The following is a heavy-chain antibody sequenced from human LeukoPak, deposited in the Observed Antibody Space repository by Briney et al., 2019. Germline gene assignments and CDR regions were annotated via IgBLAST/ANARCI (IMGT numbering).Heavy chain of an antibody. CDR3: ARDLGWAYCGGDCYPGPY. Sequence: PGRSLRLSCAASGVSFSDYALHWVRHSPGKGLEWPALIPYDGSGEIYAGSVRGRFSISRDNSKNTLYLQMNSLRAEDTAVYYCARDLGWAYCGGDCYPGPYWGQGTLVTVSS. V-gene: IGHV3-30*01. CDR2: IPYDGSGE. CDR1: GVSFSDYA. D-gene: IGHD2-21*02. J-gene: IGHJ4*02.